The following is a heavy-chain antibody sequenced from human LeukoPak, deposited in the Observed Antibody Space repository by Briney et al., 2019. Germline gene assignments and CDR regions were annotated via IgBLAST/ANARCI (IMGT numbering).Heavy chain of an antibody. J-gene: IGHJ6*02. CDR2: INHSGST. Sequence: SETLSLTCAVYGGSFSGYYWSWIRQPPGKGLEWIGEINHSGSTNYNPSLKSRVTISVDTSKNQFSLKLSSVTAADTAVYYCARGAGAYYYYGMDVWGQGTTVTVSS. V-gene: IGHV4-34*01. CDR3: ARGAGAYYYYGMDV. CDR1: GGSFSGYY. D-gene: IGHD6-13*01.